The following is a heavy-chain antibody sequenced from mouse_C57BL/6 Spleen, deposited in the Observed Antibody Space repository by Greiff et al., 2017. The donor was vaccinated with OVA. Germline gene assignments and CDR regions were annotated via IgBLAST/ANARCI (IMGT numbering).Heavy chain of an antibody. J-gene: IGHJ3*01. CDR2: IRLKSDNYAT. CDR3: TGDGSSAAY. V-gene: IGHV6-3*01. CDR1: GFTFSNYW. Sequence: EVKLMESGGGLVQPGGSMKLSCVASGFTFSNYWMNWVRQSPEKGLEWVAQIRLKSDNYATHYAESVKGRFTISRDDSKSSVYLQMNNLRAEDTGIYYCTGDGSSAAYWGQGTLVTVSA. D-gene: IGHD1-1*01.